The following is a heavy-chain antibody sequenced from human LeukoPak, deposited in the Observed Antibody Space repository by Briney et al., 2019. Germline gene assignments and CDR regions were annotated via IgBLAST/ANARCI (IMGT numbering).Heavy chain of an antibody. Sequence: PGGSLRLSCIASGFTFSSSWMSWVHQGPGKGLEWVASINQDEIHYVDAVRGRFTISRDNAKNSLYLQMNSLTADDTAVYYCARKNGLDYWGQGTLVTVSS. J-gene: IGHJ4*02. CDR2: INQDEI. CDR3: ARKNGLDY. CDR1: GFTFSSSW. V-gene: IGHV3-7*01. D-gene: IGHD2-8*01.